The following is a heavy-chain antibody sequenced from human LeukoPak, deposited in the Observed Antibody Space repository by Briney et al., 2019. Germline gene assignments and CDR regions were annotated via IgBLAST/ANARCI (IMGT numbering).Heavy chain of an antibody. J-gene: IGHJ6*02. Sequence: SETLSLSCTVSGGSISSGGYYWSWIRQHPGKGLEWIGYIYYSGSTYYNPSLKSRVTISVDTSKNQFSLKLSSVTAADTAVYYCAGEGCGGDCYPAIYYYGMDVWGQGTTVTVSS. D-gene: IGHD2-21*02. V-gene: IGHV4-31*03. CDR2: IYYSGST. CDR3: AGEGCGGDCYPAIYYYGMDV. CDR1: GGSISSGGYY.